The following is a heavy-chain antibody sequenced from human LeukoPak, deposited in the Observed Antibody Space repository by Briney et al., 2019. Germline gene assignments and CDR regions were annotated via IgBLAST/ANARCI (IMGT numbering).Heavy chain of an antibody. D-gene: IGHD3-10*01. Sequence: GGSLRLSCAASGFTFSSYAMHWVRQAPGKGLEWVAVISYDGSNKYYADSVKGRFTISRDNSKNTLYLQMNSLRAEDTAVYYCARARRRITMVRGPVAWFDPWGQGTLVTVSS. J-gene: IGHJ5*02. CDR2: ISYDGSNK. CDR1: GFTFSSYA. V-gene: IGHV3-30*04. CDR3: ARARRRITMVRGPVAWFDP.